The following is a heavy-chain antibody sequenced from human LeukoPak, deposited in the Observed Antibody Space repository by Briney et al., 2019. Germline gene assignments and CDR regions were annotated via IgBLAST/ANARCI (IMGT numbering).Heavy chain of an antibody. CDR3: AKGADSSGYYGTVLMPFDY. V-gene: IGHV3-23*01. J-gene: IGHJ4*02. Sequence: GGSLRLSCAASGFTFSSYWMSWVRQAPGKGLEWVSAISGSGGSTYYADSVKGRFTISRDNSKNTLYLQMNSLRAEDTAVYYCAKGADSSGYYGTVLMPFDYWGQGTLVTVSS. D-gene: IGHD3-22*01. CDR1: GFTFSSYW. CDR2: ISGSGGST.